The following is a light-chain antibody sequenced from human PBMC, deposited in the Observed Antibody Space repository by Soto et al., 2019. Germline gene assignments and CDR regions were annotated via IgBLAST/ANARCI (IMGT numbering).Light chain of an antibody. CDR2: EVS. V-gene: IGLV2-18*02. CDR3: ASYTSSSTSVI. CDR1: SSDFGSYNR. Sequence: QSALTQPPSVSGSPGQSVTISCTGTSSDFGSYNRVSWYQRPPGTGPKLMIYEVSNRPSGVPDRFSGSKSGNTASLTISGLQAEDEADYYCASYTSSSTSVIFGRGTKLTVL. J-gene: IGLJ2*01.